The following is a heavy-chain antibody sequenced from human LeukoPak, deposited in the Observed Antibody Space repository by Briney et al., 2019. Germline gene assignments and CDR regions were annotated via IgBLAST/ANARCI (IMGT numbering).Heavy chain of an antibody. CDR2: INYKTNGGTA. D-gene: IGHD3-3*01. V-gene: IGHV3-15*01. CDR1: GFTFSSYA. CDR3: TTDHRTIYGVVFPDY. Sequence: PGGSLRLSCAASGFTFSSYAMSWVRQAPGKGLEWVGRINYKTNGGTADYAAPVTGRFTISRDDSKDTLYLQMNSLKTEDTGVYYCTTDHRTIYGVVFPDYWGQGTLVTVSS. J-gene: IGHJ4*02.